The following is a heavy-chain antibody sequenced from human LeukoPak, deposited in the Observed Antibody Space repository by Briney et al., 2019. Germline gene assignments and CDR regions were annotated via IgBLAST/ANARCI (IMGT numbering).Heavy chain of an antibody. CDR1: GFTFSSYS. Sequence: PGGSLRLSCAASGFTFSSYSMSWVRQAPGKGLEWVSSISSSSSYVYYADSVKGRFTISRDNAKNSLYLQMNSLRAEDTAVYYCARDLYCSSTSCPSNWFDPWGQGTLVTVSS. CDR2: ISSSSSYV. V-gene: IGHV3-21*01. J-gene: IGHJ5*02. CDR3: ARDLYCSSTSCPSNWFDP. D-gene: IGHD2-2*01.